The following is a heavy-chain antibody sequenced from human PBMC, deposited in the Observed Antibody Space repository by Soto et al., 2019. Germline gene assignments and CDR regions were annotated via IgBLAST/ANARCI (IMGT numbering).Heavy chain of an antibody. Sequence: QVQLVESGGGVVQPGTSLRLSCVASGFSLGSHGMHWVRQAPGKGLEWVALISYNGDKQYYADFVKGRFIISRDNSKNTLFLQINSLRPDDTAVYYCARGHYDYWSGWVDHWGPGALVTVSS. CDR3: ARGHYDYWSGWVDH. V-gene: IGHV3-30*03. CDR2: ISYNGDKQ. D-gene: IGHD3-3*01. J-gene: IGHJ4*02. CDR1: GFSLGSHG.